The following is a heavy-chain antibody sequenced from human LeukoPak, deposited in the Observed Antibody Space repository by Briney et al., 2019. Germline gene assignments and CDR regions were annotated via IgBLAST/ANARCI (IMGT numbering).Heavy chain of an antibody. Sequence: GGSLRLSCAASGFTFSDYYMNWIRQAPGKGLEWVSYITSSGSTIYYADSVKGRFTISRDNSKNTLYLQMNSLRAEDTAVYYCARGRFTGYFDYWGQGTLVTVSS. V-gene: IGHV3-11*04. CDR2: ITSSGSTI. CDR1: GFTFSDYY. J-gene: IGHJ4*02. D-gene: IGHD3-16*01. CDR3: ARGRFTGYFDY.